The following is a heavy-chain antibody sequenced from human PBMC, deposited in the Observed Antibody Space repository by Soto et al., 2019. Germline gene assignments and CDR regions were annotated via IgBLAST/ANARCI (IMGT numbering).Heavy chain of an antibody. V-gene: IGHV4-39*01. Sequence: SEALSLTCTVSGGSISSSSYYWGWIRQPPGKGLEWIGSIYYSGSTYYNPSLKSRVTISVDTSKNQFSLKLSSVTAADTAVYYCARQSNTQIAAPGIIWGQGTLVTVSS. CDR2: IYYSGST. CDR3: ARQSNTQIAAPGII. CDR1: GGSISSSSYY. J-gene: IGHJ1*01. D-gene: IGHD6-6*01.